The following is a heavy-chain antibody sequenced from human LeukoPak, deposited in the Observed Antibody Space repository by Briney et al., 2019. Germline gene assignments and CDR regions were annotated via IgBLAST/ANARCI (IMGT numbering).Heavy chain of an antibody. CDR2: TYYRSKWYN. J-gene: IGHJ4*02. D-gene: IGHD2/OR15-2a*01. Sequence: SQTLSLTCVISGDSVSSNSAAWNWIRQSPSRGLEWLGRTYYRSKWYNDCAVSVKSRITINPDTSKNQFSLQLNSVTPEDTAVYYCALVLRGSNAFDYWGQGTLVTVSS. V-gene: IGHV6-1*01. CDR3: ALVLRGSNAFDY. CDR1: GDSVSSNSAA.